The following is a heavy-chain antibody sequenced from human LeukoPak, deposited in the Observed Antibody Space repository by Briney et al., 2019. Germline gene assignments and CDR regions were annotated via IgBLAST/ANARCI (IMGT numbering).Heavy chain of an antibody. CDR1: GYTFTTYG. Sequence: ATVSVSSTASGYTFTTYGISSVRQAPGHGGESMGWISAYNGDTNYTQKLQGRVTMTTDTSTSTAYMELRSLRSGDTAVYYCARDTHDSSGYYPNFHYWGQGTLVTVSS. CDR2: ISAYNGDT. V-gene: IGHV1-18*01. CDR3: ARDTHDSSGYYPNFHY. D-gene: IGHD3-22*01. J-gene: IGHJ4*02.